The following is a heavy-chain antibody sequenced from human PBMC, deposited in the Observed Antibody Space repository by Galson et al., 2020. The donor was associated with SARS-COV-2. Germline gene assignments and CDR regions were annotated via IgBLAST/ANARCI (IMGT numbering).Heavy chain of an antibody. D-gene: IGHD2-15*01. CDR1: GFTFGDYA. Sequence: GGSLRLSCTGSGFTFGDYAMSWFRQAPGKGLEWVGFIYSEPYGAATEYAASVKGRFTISRDDSKSVAYLQMNSLKTEDTAVYYCSSPPAAYYYHYMGVWGKGTTVTVSS. CDR3: SSPPAAYYYHYMGV. J-gene: IGHJ6*03. CDR2: IYSEPYGAAT. V-gene: IGHV3-49*03.